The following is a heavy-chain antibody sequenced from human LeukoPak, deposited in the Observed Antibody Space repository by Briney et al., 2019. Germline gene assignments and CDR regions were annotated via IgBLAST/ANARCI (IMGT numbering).Heavy chain of an antibody. J-gene: IGHJ4*02. Sequence: SETLSLTCTVSGGSISSYYWSWIRQPPGKGLEWIGYIYYSGSTNYNPSLKSRVTISVDTSKNQFSLKLSSVTAADTAVYYCARARGLQYDFWSGYPYFDYWGQGTLVTVSS. CDR1: GGSISSYY. CDR3: ARARGLQYDFWSGYPYFDY. D-gene: IGHD3-3*01. V-gene: IGHV4-59*01. CDR2: IYYSGST.